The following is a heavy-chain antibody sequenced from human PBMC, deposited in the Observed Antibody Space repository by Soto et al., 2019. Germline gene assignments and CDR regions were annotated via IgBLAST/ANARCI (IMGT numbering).Heavy chain of an antibody. V-gene: IGHV3-13*04. CDR3: ARGAATGFEY. CDR2: IGKAGDT. J-gene: IGHJ4*02. D-gene: IGHD6-13*01. Sequence: PGESLKISCAASGFTFSNYDMHWVRQGRGKGLEWVSGIGKAGDTYYVGSVRGRFTTSRENAKNSLYLQMNSLRAGDTAVYYCARGAATGFEYWGQGTLVTVSS. CDR1: GFTFSNYD.